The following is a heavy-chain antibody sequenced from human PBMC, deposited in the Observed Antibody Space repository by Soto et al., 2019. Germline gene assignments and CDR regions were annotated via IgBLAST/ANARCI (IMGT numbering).Heavy chain of an antibody. D-gene: IGHD3-3*01. CDR2: ISGSGGST. CDR1: GFTFSSYA. CDR3: AKGARGYDFWSGYYSAD. Sequence: GGSLRLSCAASGFTFSSYAMSWVRQAPGKGLEWVSAISGSGGSTYYADSVKGRFTISRDNSKNTLYLQMNSLRAEDTAVYYCAKGARGYDFWSGYYSADWGQGTLVTVSS. J-gene: IGHJ4*02. V-gene: IGHV3-23*01.